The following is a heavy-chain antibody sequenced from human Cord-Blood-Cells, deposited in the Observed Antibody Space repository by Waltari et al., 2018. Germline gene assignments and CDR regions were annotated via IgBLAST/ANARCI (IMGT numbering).Heavy chain of an antibody. Sequence: EVQLLESGGGLVQPGGSLRLSCAASGFTFSSYAMSLDRQAPGKGLEWVSAISGSGGSTYYADSVKGRFTISRDNSKNTLYLQMNSLRAEDTAVYYCAKDRRSYYYFDYWGQGALVTVSS. D-gene: IGHD1-26*01. CDR3: AKDRRSYYYFDY. CDR1: GFTFSSYA. V-gene: IGHV3-23*01. J-gene: IGHJ4*02. CDR2: ISGSGGST.